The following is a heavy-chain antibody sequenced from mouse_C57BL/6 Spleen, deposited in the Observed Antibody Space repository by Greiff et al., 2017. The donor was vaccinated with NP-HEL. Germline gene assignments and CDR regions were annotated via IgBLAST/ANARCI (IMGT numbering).Heavy chain of an antibody. J-gene: IGHJ2*01. CDR3: AKEGITTTDY. CDR2: IDPSDSYT. Sequence: QVQLKQPGAELVRPGTSVKLSCKASGYTFTSYWMHWVKQRPGQGLEWIGVIDPSDSYTNYNQKFKGKATLTVDTSSSTAYMQLSSLTSEDSAVYYCAKEGITTTDYWGQGTTLTVSS. V-gene: IGHV1-59*01. CDR1: GYTFTSYW. D-gene: IGHD1-1*01.